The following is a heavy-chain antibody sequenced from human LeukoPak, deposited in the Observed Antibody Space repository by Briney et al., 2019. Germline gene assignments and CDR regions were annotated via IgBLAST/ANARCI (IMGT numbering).Heavy chain of an antibody. V-gene: IGHV3-21*01. D-gene: IGHD4-23*01. CDR1: GFTFSSYS. Sequence: GGSLRLSCAASGFTFSSYSMNWVRQAPGKGLEWVSSISSSSSYMYYADSVKGRFTISRDNAKNSLYLQMNSLRAEDTAVYYCARDKGGNSGDAFDIWGQGTMVTVSS. CDR2: ISSSSSYM. J-gene: IGHJ3*02. CDR3: ARDKGGNSGDAFDI.